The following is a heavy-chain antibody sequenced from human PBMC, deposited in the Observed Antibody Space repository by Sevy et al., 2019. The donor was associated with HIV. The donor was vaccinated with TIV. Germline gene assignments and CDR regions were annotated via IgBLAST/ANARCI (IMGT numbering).Heavy chain of an antibody. CDR3: ARGPPDGSYDYFDY. CDR2: ISGLSNYI. CDR1: GFTFSSFN. D-gene: IGHD1-26*01. J-gene: IGHJ4*02. V-gene: IGHV3-21*06. Sequence: GGSLRLSCAASGFTFSSFNMNWVRQAPGTGLEWVSSISGLSNYIYYAESLKGRFIISRDNAKNTLYLQMNSLRADDTAVYYCARGPPDGSYDYFDYWGQRTLVTVSS.